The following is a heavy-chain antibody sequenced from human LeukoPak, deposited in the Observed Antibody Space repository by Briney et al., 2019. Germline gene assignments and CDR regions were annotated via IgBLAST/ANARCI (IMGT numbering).Heavy chain of an antibody. D-gene: IGHD3-10*01. CDR2: INHNGNT. J-gene: IGHJ4*02. CDR1: GGSFSTFY. Sequence: KPSETLSLTCGVSGGSFSTFYWNWIRQHPGKGLEWIGEINHNGNTNYNPSLKGRVTLSVDKSKNQFSLKLRSVTAADTALYYCATVAIRAEFHFDHWGRGLLVTVSS. CDR3: ATVAIRAEFHFDH. V-gene: IGHV4-34*01.